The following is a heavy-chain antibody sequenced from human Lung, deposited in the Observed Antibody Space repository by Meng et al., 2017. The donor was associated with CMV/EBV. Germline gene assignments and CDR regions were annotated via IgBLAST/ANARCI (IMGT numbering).Heavy chain of an antibody. Sequence: SCAASGFTFSDYYMSWIRQAPGKGLEWVSYISSSGSTIYYADSVKGRFTISRDNAKNSPYLQMNSLRAEDTAVYYCARTGTSANYYYYYGMDVWXQEXTVTVSS. V-gene: IGHV3-11*01. CDR1: GFTFSDYY. D-gene: IGHD1/OR15-1a*01. CDR2: ISSSGSTI. J-gene: IGHJ6*01. CDR3: ARTGTSANYYYYYGMDV.